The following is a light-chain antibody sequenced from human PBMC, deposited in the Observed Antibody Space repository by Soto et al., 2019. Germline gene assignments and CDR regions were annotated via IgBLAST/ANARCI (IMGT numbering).Light chain of an antibody. V-gene: IGKV1-5*01. CDR1: QSIGSL. J-gene: IGKJ1*01. CDR3: QRYNRFSWT. CDR2: DAS. Sequence: DIQMTQSPSTLSASVGDRVTITCRASQSIGSLLAWYQKKPGKAPILLIYDASNLESGVPSRFSGRGSGTAFTLTISSLQPDDIATYYCQRYNRFSWTFGQGTKVDIK.